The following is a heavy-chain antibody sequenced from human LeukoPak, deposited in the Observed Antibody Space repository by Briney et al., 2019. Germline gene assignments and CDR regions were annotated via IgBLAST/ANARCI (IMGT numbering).Heavy chain of an antibody. CDR3: ARDREYTDYLHKRFDP. CDR1: GFTFNTYS. D-gene: IGHD4-11*01. V-gene: IGHV3-21*01. J-gene: IGHJ5*02. Sequence: GGSLRLSCAASGFTFNTYSMNWVRQAPGKGLEWVASISSSSRYIYYADSVKGRFTISRDNAKNSLYLQMNSLRAEDMAVYYCARDREYTDYLHKRFDPWDQGTLVTVSS. CDR2: ISSSSRYI.